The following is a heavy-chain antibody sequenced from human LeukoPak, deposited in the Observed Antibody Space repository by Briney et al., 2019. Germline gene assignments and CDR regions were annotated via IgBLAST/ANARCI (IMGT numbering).Heavy chain of an antibody. CDR2: MNPNSGNT. V-gene: IGHV1-8*01. Sequence: ASVKVSCKASGYTFTSYDINWVRQATGQGLEWMGWMNPNSGNTGYAQKFQGRVTMTRNTSISTAYMELSSLRSEDTAVYYCARGDFWSGYQMGYFDYWGQGTLVTVSS. CDR1: GYTFTSYD. D-gene: IGHD3-3*01. J-gene: IGHJ4*02. CDR3: ARGDFWSGYQMGYFDY.